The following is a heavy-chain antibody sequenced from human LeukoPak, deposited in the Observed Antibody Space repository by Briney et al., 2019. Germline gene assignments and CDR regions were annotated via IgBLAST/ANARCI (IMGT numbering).Heavy chain of an antibody. J-gene: IGHJ6*03. CDR1: GGSISSGSYY. V-gene: IGHV4-61*02. CDR2: IYTSGST. Sequence: PSETLSLTCTVSGGSISSGSYYWSWIRQPAWKGLEWIGRIYTSGSTNYNPSLKSRVTISVDTSKNQFSLKLSSVTAADTAVYYCAMGLGDGYNSYYYYMDVWGKGTTVTISS. D-gene: IGHD5-24*01. CDR3: AMGLGDGYNSYYYYMDV.